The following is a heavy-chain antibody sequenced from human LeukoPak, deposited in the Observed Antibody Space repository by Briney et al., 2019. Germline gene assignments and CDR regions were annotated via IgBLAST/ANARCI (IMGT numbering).Heavy chain of an antibody. CDR2: ISGSGGST. J-gene: IGHJ4*02. Sequence: GGSLRLSCAASGFTFSNYAMSWARQAPGKGLEWVSAISGSGGSTYYADSVKGRFTTSRDNSKNTLYLQMNSLKAEDTAVYYCTKGTIWLPFDYWGQGTLVTVSS. V-gene: IGHV3-23*01. CDR1: GFTFSNYA. D-gene: IGHD5-18*01. CDR3: TKGTIWLPFDY.